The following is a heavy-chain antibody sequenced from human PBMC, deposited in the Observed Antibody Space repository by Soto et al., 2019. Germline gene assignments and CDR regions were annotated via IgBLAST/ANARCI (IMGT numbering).Heavy chain of an antibody. D-gene: IGHD3-10*01. V-gene: IGHV4-31*03. Sequence: QVQLQESGPGLVKPSQTLSLTCTVSGGSISSGGYYWSWIRQHPGKGLEWIGYIYYSGSTYYNPPLKSRXXIXVXXSKNQFSLKLSSVTAADTAVYYCARDAGGSGYFDYWGQGTLVTVSS. CDR3: ARDAGGSGYFDY. J-gene: IGHJ4*02. CDR2: IYYSGST. CDR1: GGSISSGGYY.